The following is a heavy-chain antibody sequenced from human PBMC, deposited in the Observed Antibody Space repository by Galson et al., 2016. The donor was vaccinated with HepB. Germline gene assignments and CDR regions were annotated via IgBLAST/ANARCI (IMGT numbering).Heavy chain of an antibody. CDR1: GYTFSNYG. D-gene: IGHD2-2*01. Sequence: SVKVSCKASGYTFSNYGFSWVRQAPGQGLEWMGWISAYNGDTHYAQKFQGRVTMTTDTSTSTAYMDLRRLRSDDTAMYYCARASTSTSPKVLWFDPWGQGTLVTVSS. CDR2: ISAYNGDT. CDR3: ARASTSTSPKVLWFDP. V-gene: IGHV1-18*04. J-gene: IGHJ5*02.